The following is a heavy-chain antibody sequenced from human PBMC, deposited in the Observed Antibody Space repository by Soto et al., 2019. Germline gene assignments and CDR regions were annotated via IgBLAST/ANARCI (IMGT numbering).Heavy chain of an antibody. D-gene: IGHD2-2*01. CDR3: ARSQGSSTSLEIYYYYYGMDV. V-gene: IGHV1-69*01. J-gene: IGHJ6*02. CDR2: IIPISGTA. CDR1: GGTFSSYA. Sequence: QVQLVQSGAEVKKPGSSVKVSCKASGGTFSSYAISWVRQAPGQGLEWMGGIIPISGTANYAQKFQGRVTSTADESTSTAYMELSSRRSEDTAVYYCARSQGSSTSLEIYYYYYGMDVWGQGTTVTVSS.